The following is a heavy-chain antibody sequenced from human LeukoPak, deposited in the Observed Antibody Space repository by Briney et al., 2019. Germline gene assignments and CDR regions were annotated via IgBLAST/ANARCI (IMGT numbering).Heavy chain of an antibody. D-gene: IGHD6-19*01. Sequence: GGSLRLSCAASGFTFSNAWMSWVRQAPGKGLEWVGRIKSKTDGGTTDYAAPVKGRFTISRDDSKNTLYLQMNSLRAEDTAVYYCARDRWGSSGWAQDYFDYWGQGTLVTVSS. J-gene: IGHJ4*02. V-gene: IGHV3-15*01. CDR2: IKSKTDGGTT. CDR3: ARDRWGSSGWAQDYFDY. CDR1: GFTFSNAW.